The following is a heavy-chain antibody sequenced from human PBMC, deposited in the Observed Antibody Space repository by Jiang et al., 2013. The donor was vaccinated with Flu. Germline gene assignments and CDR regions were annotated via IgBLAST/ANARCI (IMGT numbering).Heavy chain of an antibody. J-gene: IGHJ2*01. CDR3: ACDLADYGYFDV. CDR2: IYPSGRT. D-gene: IGHD6-25*01. Sequence: PGLVKPSETLSLTCTVPGGSIRSHYWSWIRQSPGERLEWIGNIYPSGRTNYNPSLKSRVTMTLDTSKSQFSLTLSSVTASDTAVYYCACDLADYGYFDVWGRGTLVTVSS. V-gene: IGHV4-4*08. CDR1: GGSIRSHY.